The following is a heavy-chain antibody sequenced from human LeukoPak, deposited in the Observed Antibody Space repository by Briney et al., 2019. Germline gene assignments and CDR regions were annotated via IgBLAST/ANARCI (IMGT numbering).Heavy chain of an antibody. Sequence: SETLSLTCAVYGGSFSGYYWSWIRQPPGKGLEWIGEINHSGSTNYNPSLKSRVTISVDTSKNQFSLKLSSVTGADTAVYYWARSRCLVRLFDYWCQGTLVTVSS. CDR3: ARSRCLVRLFDY. CDR1: GGSFSGYY. D-gene: IGHD6-19*01. V-gene: IGHV4-34*01. J-gene: IGHJ4*02. CDR2: INHSGST.